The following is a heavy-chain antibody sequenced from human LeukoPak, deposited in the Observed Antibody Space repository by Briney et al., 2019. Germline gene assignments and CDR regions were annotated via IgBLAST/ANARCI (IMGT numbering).Heavy chain of an antibody. Sequence: GGSLRLSCAASGFSFSGHWMNWVRQPPGKGLEWVANIKADGSEKYYVDSVKGRFTISRDDAKRTVDLQMDNLRAEDTAVYYCARDGRVTVGATRYGYWGQGTLVTVSS. CDR3: ARDGRVTVGATRYGY. V-gene: IGHV3-7*01. D-gene: IGHD1-26*01. CDR1: GFSFSGHW. J-gene: IGHJ4*02. CDR2: IKADGSEK.